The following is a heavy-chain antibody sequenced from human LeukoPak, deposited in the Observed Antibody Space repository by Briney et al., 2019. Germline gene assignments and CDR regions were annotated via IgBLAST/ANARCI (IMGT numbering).Heavy chain of an antibody. CDR3: ARAPLGRSGSYSYNWFDP. CDR1: GGTFSSYA. D-gene: IGHD1-26*01. J-gene: IGHJ5*02. CDR2: IIPILGIA. Sequence: GASVKVSCKASGGTFSSYAISWVRQAPGQGLEWMGRIIPILGIANYAQKFQGRVTITADKSTSTAYMELSSLRSEDTAVYYCARAPLGRSGSYSYNWFDPWGQGTLVTVSS. V-gene: IGHV1-69*04.